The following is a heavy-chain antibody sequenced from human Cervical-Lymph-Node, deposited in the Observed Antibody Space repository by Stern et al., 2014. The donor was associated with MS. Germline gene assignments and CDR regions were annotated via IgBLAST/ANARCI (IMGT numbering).Heavy chain of an antibody. CDR3: RALTGDHLDY. J-gene: IGHJ4*02. V-gene: IGHV3-74*02. CDR1: GFTFSRYW. CDR2: IHSDGSTT. D-gene: IGHD4-17*01. Sequence: EVQLVESGGGLVQPGGSLRLSCAASGFTFSRYWMHWVRQVPGKGLVWVSRIHSDGSTTTYADSVEGRFTVSRDNAKNTLYLQMNSLRGEDTAVYCARALTGDHLDYWGQGTLVTVSS.